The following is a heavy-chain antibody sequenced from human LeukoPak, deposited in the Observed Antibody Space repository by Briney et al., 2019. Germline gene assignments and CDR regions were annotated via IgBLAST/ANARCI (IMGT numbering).Heavy chain of an antibody. CDR3: AEGITGGW. J-gene: IGHJ4*02. CDR2: ISSGSDSSAADYM. D-gene: IGHD1-14*01. CDR1: GFNFKTYS. Sequence: GGSLRLSCVASGFNFKTYSMNWVRQAPGGGLEWISFISSGSDSSAADYMYYADSVKGRFTISRDNAKNSLYLQMNSLRAEDTAVYYCAEGITGGWWGQGTLVTVSS. V-gene: IGHV3-21*01.